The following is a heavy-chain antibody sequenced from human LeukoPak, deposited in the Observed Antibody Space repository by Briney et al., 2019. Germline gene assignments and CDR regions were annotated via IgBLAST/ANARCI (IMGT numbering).Heavy chain of an antibody. D-gene: IGHD2-2*01. CDR3: ARRDVVVPAAMVTFDP. J-gene: IGHJ5*02. V-gene: IGHV1-8*01. Sequence: ASVKVSCKASGYTFTSYDINWVRQVTGQGLEWMGWMNPNSGNTGYAQKFQGRVTMTRNTSISTAYMELSSLRSEDTAVYYCARRDVVVPAAMVTFDPWGQGTLVTVSS. CDR2: MNPNSGNT. CDR1: GYTFTSYD.